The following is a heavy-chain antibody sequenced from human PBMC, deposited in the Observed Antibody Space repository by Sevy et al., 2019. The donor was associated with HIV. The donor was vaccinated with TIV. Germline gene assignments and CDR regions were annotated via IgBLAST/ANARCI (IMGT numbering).Heavy chain of an antibody. CDR3: ARLLAGGYSYGPFDY. V-gene: IGHV1-69*13. CDR2: IIPIFGTA. Sequence: ASVKVSCKASGGTFSSYAISWVRQAPGQGLEWMGGIIPIFGTANYAQTFQGRVTITADESTSTAYIELSSLRSEDTAVYYCARLLAGGYSYGPFDYWGQGTLVTVSS. D-gene: IGHD5-18*01. J-gene: IGHJ4*02. CDR1: GGTFSSYA.